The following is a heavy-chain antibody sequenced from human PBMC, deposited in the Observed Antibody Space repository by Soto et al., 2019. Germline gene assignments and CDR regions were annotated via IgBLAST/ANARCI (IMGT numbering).Heavy chain of an antibody. V-gene: IGHV3-23*01. D-gene: IGHD3-10*01. CDR2: ISDSGGYT. Sequence: EVQLLESGGGVVQPGGSLRLSCAASGFTCSSYALSWVRQAPGQGLEWVSAISDSGGYTFYKDSVKGRFTISRDNSKNTLYLQMNSLRAAATALYYCAKRGVSGSGSYFGGTFRDWGQGTLVTVSS. CDR1: GFTCSSYA. CDR3: AKRGVSGSGSYFGGTFRD. J-gene: IGHJ4*02.